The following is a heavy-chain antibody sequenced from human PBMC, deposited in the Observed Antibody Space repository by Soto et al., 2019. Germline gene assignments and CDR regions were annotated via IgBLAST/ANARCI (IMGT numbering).Heavy chain of an antibody. D-gene: IGHD3-16*01. Sequence: QVQLVASGGGLVKPGGSLRLSCAVSGFTFSNYYMAWIRQAPGKGLEWVSYISTSGTSTFYADSVKDRFTISRDNAENSLFLQMDSLRVEDTAVYFCARDGVLFRAGFDSWGQGTLVTVAS. CDR3: ARDGVLFRAGFDS. J-gene: IGHJ4*02. CDR2: ISTSGTST. V-gene: IGHV3-11*01. CDR1: GFTFSNYY.